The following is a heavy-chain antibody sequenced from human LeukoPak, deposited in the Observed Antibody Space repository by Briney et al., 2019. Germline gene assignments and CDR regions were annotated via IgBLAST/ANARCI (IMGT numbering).Heavy chain of an antibody. Sequence: SVKVSCKASGGTFSSYAISWVRQAPGQGLEWMGGIIPIFGTANYAQKFQGRVTITADESTSTAYMELSSLRSEDTAVYYCARDWSRYQLLSGDACWFDPWGQGTLVTVSS. D-gene: IGHD2-2*01. CDR3: ARDWSRYQLLSGDACWFDP. CDR1: GGTFSSYA. CDR2: IIPIFGTA. J-gene: IGHJ5*02. V-gene: IGHV1-69*13.